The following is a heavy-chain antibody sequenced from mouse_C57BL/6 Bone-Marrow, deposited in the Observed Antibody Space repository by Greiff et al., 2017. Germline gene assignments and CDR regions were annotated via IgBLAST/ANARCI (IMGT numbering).Heavy chain of an antibody. D-gene: IGHD1-2*01. J-gene: IGHJ3*01. Sequence: EVNVVESGEGLVKPGGSLKLSCAASGFTYSSYAMSWVRQTPEQRLEWVAYISSGGDYIYYADTVKGRFTISRDNARNTLYLQMSSLKSEDTAMYYCTRDRLPYPAWFAYWGQGTLVTVSA. CDR1: GFTYSSYA. CDR3: TRDRLPYPAWFAY. V-gene: IGHV5-9-1*02. CDR2: ISSGGDYI.